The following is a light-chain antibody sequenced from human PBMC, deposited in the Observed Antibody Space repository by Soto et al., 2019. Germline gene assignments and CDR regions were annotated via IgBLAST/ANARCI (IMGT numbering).Light chain of an antibody. J-gene: IGKJ1*01. CDR3: QQYNSYSPT. V-gene: IGKV1-5*01. Sequence: DIQMTQSPSPLSASVGDRVTITCRASQSASTFLAWYQQKPGQAPKLLIYDASTLQSGVPSRFSASGSETEFTLTISGLQPGDSATYYCQQYNSYSPTFGQGTKVDI. CDR1: QSASTF. CDR2: DAS.